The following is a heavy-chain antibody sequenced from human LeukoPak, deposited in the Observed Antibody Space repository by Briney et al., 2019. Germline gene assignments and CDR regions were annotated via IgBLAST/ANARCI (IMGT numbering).Heavy chain of an antibody. CDR2: IYPGGSDT. D-gene: IGHD7-27*01. V-gene: IGHV5-51*01. Sequence: GESLKISCKGSGYSFTSYWIGWVRQMPGKGLEWMGIIYPGGSDTRYSPSFQGQVTISADKSISTAYLQWSSLKASDTGMYYCARRPGLGTVGMDVWGKGTTVTVSS. CDR1: GYSFTSYW. J-gene: IGHJ6*04. CDR3: ARRPGLGTVGMDV.